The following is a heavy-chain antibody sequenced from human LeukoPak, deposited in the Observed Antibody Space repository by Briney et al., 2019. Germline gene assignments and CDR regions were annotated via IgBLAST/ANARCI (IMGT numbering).Heavy chain of an antibody. CDR2: IGGSGGST. CDR3: AKWRWSSYYYFDY. CDR1: GFTFSSYV. V-gene: IGHV3-23*01. D-gene: IGHD6-13*01. J-gene: IGHJ4*02. Sequence: GGSLRLSCAASGFTFSSYVMSWVRQAPGKGLEWVSTIGGSGGSTYYADSVKGRFTISRDNSKNTLYLQMNSLRAEDTAVYYCAKWRWSSYYYFDYWGQGTLVTVSS.